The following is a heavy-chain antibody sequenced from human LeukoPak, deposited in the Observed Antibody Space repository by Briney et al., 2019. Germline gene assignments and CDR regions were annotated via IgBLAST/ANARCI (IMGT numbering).Heavy chain of an antibody. J-gene: IGHJ4*02. CDR1: GGSISSYY. D-gene: IGHD6-13*01. Sequence: SETLPLTCTVSGGSISSYYWSWIRQPPGKGLEWIGYIYYSGSTNYNPSLKSRVTISVDTSKNQFSLKLSSVTAADTAVYYCARQGKSSSWGLDYWGQGTLVTVSS. V-gene: IGHV4-59*08. CDR3: ARQGKSSSWGLDY. CDR2: IYYSGST.